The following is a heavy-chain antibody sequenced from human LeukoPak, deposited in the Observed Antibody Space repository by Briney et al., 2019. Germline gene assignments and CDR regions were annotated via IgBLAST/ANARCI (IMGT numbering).Heavy chain of an antibody. CDR2: ISSSGSTI. V-gene: IGHV3-48*03. CDR3: ARETYDSSGYFST. J-gene: IGHJ4*02. CDR1: GFTFSSYE. D-gene: IGHD3-22*01. Sequence: GGSLRLSCAASGFTFSSYEMSWVRQAPGKGLEWVSYISSSGSTIYYADSVKGRFTISRDNAKNSLYLQMNSLRAEDTAVYYCARETYDSSGYFSTWGQGTLVTVSS.